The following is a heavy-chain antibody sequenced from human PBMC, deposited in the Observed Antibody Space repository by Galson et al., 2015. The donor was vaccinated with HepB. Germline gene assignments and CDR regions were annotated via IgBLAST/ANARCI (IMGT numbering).Heavy chain of an antibody. J-gene: IGHJ4*02. Sequence: SLRLSCAASGFTFSSFWMTWIRQAPGKGLEWVANIKQDGSEMHYVDSVKGRFTISRGNAKNSLYLQMNSLRAEDTAVYYCARVVNYYGPGSLDYWGQGTLVTVSS. V-gene: IGHV3-7*03. CDR2: IKQDGSEM. CDR3: ARVVNYYGPGSLDY. CDR1: GFTFSSFW. D-gene: IGHD3-10*01.